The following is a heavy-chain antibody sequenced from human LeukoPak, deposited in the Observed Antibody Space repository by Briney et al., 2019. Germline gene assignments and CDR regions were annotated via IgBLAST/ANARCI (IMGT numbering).Heavy chain of an antibody. D-gene: IGHD6-13*01. J-gene: IGHJ4*02. Sequence: MASETLSLTCAVYGGSFSGYYWSWIRQPPGKGLEWIGEINHSGSTNYNPSHKSRVTISVDTSKNQFSLKLSSVTAADTAVYYCARGRIAAAGFDYWGQGTLVTVSS. CDR3: ARGRIAAAGFDY. CDR1: GGSFSGYY. V-gene: IGHV4-34*01. CDR2: INHSGST.